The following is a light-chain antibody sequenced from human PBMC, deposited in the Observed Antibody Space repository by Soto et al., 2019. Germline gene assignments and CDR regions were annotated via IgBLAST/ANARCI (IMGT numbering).Light chain of an antibody. V-gene: IGLV1-36*01. Sequence: QSVLTQPPSVSAAPRQRVTISCSGSSSNIGNNAVNWYQQLPGKAPKLLIHYDDRVASGVSGRLSGFKSRTSASLAISGLQSEDQCDYCCAAWDDSLNGPVFGGGSKVTVL. J-gene: IGLJ3*02. CDR2: YDD. CDR1: SSNIGNNA. CDR3: AAWDDSLNGPV.